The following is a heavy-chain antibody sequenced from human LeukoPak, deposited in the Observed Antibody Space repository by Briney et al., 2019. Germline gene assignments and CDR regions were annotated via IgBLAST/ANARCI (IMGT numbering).Heavy chain of an antibody. CDR2: ISAYNGNT. CDR3: ARAIPAYYYGSGSYYLPFDY. J-gene: IGHJ4*02. CDR1: GYTFTSYG. Sequence: ASVKVSCKASGYTFTSYGISWVRQAPGQGLEWMGWISAYNGNTNYAQKLQGRVTMTTDTSTSTAYMKLRSLRSDDTAVYYCARAIPAYYYGSGSYYLPFDYWGQGTLVTVSS. V-gene: IGHV1-18*01. D-gene: IGHD3-10*01.